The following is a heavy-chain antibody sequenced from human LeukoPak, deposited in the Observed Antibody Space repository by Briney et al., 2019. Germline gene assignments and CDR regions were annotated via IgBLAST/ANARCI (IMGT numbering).Heavy chain of an antibody. CDR3: ARGRKGGYDSSGYYYNYYYYYMDV. Sequence: ASVKVSCKASGYTFTSYGISWVRLAPGQGLEWMGWISAYNGNTNYAQKLQGRGTMATDTSPSTAYMELRSLRSDDTAVYYCARGRKGGYDSSGYYYNYYYYYMDVWGKGTTVTVSS. D-gene: IGHD3-22*01. CDR2: ISAYNGNT. CDR1: GYTFTSYG. J-gene: IGHJ6*03. V-gene: IGHV1-18*01.